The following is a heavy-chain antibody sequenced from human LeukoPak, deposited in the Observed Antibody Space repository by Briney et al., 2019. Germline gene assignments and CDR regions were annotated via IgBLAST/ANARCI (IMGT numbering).Heavy chain of an antibody. CDR3: AKDSSDYYFDY. Sequence: GGSLRLSCVGSGFTFSTYWMSWVRQAPGKGLEWLAFIWYDEITKNYADSVKGRFTISRDNSKNTLYVQLNSLRPDDTAVYYCAKDSSDYYFDYWGQGTLVTVSS. V-gene: IGHV3-30*02. CDR1: GFTFSTYW. J-gene: IGHJ4*02. D-gene: IGHD3-22*01. CDR2: IWYDEITK.